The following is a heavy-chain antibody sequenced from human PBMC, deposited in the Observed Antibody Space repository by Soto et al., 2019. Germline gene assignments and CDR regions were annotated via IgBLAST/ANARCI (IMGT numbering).Heavy chain of an antibody. D-gene: IGHD3-22*01. CDR1: GFTFSSYS. CDR3: ARDFHDSSGYPMELDY. V-gene: IGHV3-21*01. CDR2: ISSSSSYI. Sequence: EVQLVESGGGLVKPGGSLRLSCAASGFTFSSYSMNWVRQAPGKGLEWVSSISSSSSYIYYADSVKGRFTISRDNAKNSLYLQMNSLRAEDTAVYYCARDFHDSSGYPMELDYWGQGTLVTVSS. J-gene: IGHJ4*02.